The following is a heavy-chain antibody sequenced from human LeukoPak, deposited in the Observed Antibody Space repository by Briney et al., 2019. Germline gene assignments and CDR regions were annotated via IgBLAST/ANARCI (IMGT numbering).Heavy chain of an antibody. CDR3: AKDQTPHDFAGAFDI. D-gene: IGHD3-3*01. J-gene: IGHJ3*02. V-gene: IGHV3-30-3*01. CDR2: ISFDGDNE. Sequence: GGSLRLSCATSGFTFSNYAIHWVRQAPGKGLEWVADISFDGDNEYYADSVRGRFMIARDNSKNTVYLQMNSLTIEDTAVYYCAKDQTPHDFAGAFDIWGQGTMVTVSS. CDR1: GFTFSNYA.